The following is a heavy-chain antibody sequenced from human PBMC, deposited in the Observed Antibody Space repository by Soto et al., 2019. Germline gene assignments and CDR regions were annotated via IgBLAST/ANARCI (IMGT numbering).Heavy chain of an antibody. CDR1: GFTFSSYA. CDR3: AKGDRVVVVPAAMPPDY. V-gene: IGHV3-23*01. J-gene: IGHJ4*02. Sequence: GGSLRLSCAASGFTFSSYAMSWVRQAPGKGLEWVSAISGSGGSTYYADSVKGRFTISRDNSKNTLYLQMNSLRAEDTAVYYCAKGDRVVVVPAAMPPDYWGQGTLVTVSS. D-gene: IGHD2-2*01. CDR2: ISGSGGST.